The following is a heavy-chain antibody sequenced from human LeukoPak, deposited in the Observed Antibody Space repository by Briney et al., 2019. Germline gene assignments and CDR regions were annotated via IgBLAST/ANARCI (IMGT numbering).Heavy chain of an antibody. V-gene: IGHV1-69*06. J-gene: IGHJ6*04. CDR3: ARVPDFDYYYYGMDV. CDR2: IIPIFGTA. CDR1: GGTFSSYT. Sequence: SVKVSCKASGGTFSSYTISWVRQAPGQGLEWMGGIIPIFGTANYAQKFQGRVTITADKSTSTAYMELSSLRSEDTAVYYCARVPDFDYYYYGMDVWGKGTTVTVSS. D-gene: IGHD2-21*02.